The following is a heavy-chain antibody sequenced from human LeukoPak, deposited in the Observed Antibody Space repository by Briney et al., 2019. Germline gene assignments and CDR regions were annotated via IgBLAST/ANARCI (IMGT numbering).Heavy chain of an antibody. D-gene: IGHD2-15*01. CDR1: GGSISSYY. Sequence: PSETLSLTCTVSGGSISSYYWNWIRQPPGKGLEGIGYIYYSGSTNYNPSLKSRVTISVDTSKNQFSLKLSSVTAADTAVYYCARDRLPRGVPGWFNLWGQGTLVTVSS. CDR2: IYYSGST. J-gene: IGHJ5*02. V-gene: IGHV4-59*01. CDR3: ARDRLPRGVPGWFNL.